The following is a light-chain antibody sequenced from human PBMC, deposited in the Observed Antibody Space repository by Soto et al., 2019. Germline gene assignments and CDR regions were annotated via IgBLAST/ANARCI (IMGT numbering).Light chain of an antibody. Sequence: QAVVTQESSLTVSPGGTVTVTCGSSTGAVTSSQYPHWVLQKAGQAPRTLIYDTTNRHTWTPARFSGSLLGGKAALTLSGAQAEDEGDYYCLLTYSSARVFGGGTKLTVL. J-gene: IGLJ3*02. CDR3: LLTYSSARV. CDR1: TGAVTSSQY. V-gene: IGLV7-46*01. CDR2: DTT.